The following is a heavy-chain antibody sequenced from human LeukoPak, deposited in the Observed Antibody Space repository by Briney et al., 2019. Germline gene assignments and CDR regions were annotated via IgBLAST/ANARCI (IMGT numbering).Heavy chain of an antibody. CDR1: GFSFSSYW. J-gene: IGHJ4*02. D-gene: IGHD3-16*01. Sequence: GGSLRLSCAASGFSFSSYWMSWVRQAPGKGLEWVANIKQDGSEKYYVDSVKGRFTISRDNSKNTLYLQMNSLRAEDTAVYYCAKVVIMITFGGPHDYWGQGTLVTVSS. CDR3: AKVVIMITFGGPHDY. V-gene: IGHV3-7*03. CDR2: IKQDGSEK.